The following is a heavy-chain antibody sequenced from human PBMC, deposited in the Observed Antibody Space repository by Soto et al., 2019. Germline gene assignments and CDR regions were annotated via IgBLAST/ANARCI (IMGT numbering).Heavy chain of an antibody. CDR1: GFTFSSYW. CDR3: ARATYNYFDY. D-gene: IGHD1-20*01. Sequence: WGSLRLSCAASGFTFSSYWMHWVRQAPWKGLVWVSRINSDGSSTSYADSVKGRFTISRDNAKNTLYLQMNSLRAEDTAVYYCARATYNYFDYWGQGTLVTVSS. V-gene: IGHV3-74*01. CDR2: INSDGSST. J-gene: IGHJ4*02.